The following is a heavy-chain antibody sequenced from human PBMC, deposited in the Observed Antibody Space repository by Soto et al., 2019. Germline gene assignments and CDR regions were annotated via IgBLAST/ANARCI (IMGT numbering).Heavy chain of an antibody. Sequence: QLQLQESGPGLVKPSETLSLTCTVSGGSISSSSYYWGWIRQPPGKGLEWIGSIYYSGSTYYNPCLKSRFTISVDTSKNQFALKRSSVTAADTAVYYCVRSRGDFDYWGQGTLVTVSS. J-gene: IGHJ4*02. V-gene: IGHV4-39*01. CDR3: VRSRGDFDY. CDR2: IYYSGST. CDR1: GGSISSSSYY. D-gene: IGHD2-2*01.